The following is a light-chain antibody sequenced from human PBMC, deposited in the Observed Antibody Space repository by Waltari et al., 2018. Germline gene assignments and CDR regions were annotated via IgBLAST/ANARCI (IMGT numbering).Light chain of an antibody. CDR1: QSGLYRASNRNY. CDR2: WAS. CDR3: QQYATTPRT. Sequence: DIVMTQSPDSLAVSLREGATPNCTSSQSGLYRASNRNYLAWYQQKSGQPPKLLIYWASTRESGVPDRFSGSGSVTDFTLTISSLQAEDVAIYYCQQYATTPRTFGQGTKLEIK. V-gene: IGKV4-1*01. J-gene: IGKJ2*02.